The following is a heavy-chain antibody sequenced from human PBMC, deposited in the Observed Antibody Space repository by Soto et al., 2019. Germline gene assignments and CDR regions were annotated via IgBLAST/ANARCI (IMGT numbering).Heavy chain of an antibody. CDR1: GFTFSSYG. D-gene: IGHD1-26*01. J-gene: IGHJ6*02. V-gene: IGHV3-30*18. Sequence: HPGGSLRLSCAASGFTFSSYGMHWVRQAPGKGLEWVAVISYDGSNKYYADSVKGRFTISRDNSKNTLYLQMNSLRAEDTAVYYCAKVTVGATRNYYYGMDVWGQGTTVTVSS. CDR3: AKVTVGATRNYYYGMDV. CDR2: ISYDGSNK.